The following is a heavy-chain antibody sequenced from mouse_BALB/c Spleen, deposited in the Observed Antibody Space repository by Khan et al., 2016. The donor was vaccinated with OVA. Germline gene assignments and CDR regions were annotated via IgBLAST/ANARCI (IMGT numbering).Heavy chain of an antibody. Sequence: QIQLVQSGPELKKPGETVKISCKASGFTFTNYGMNWVKQAPGKGLKWMGWINTYTGEPTYGDDFKGRFALSLETSVSTAYLQINNLINEDMATYFCARIASYWYSDFGGAGTTVTVSS. CDR2: INTYTGEP. CDR1: GFTFTNYG. V-gene: IGHV9-1*02. J-gene: IGHJ1*01. CDR3: ARIASYWYSDF.